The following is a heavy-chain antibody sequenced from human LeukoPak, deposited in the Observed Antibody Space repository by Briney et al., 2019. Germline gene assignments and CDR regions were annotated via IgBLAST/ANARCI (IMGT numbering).Heavy chain of an antibody. CDR3: ARQDYGDYDD. CDR2: ISSTGSYM. D-gene: IGHD4-17*01. Sequence: GGSLRLSCAASGFTFSYYSMTWVRQAPGKGLEWVSSISSTGSYMYYPDSMKGRFTISRDNAEKSLYLQMNSLRAEDTAVYYCARQDYGDYDDWGQGTLVTVSS. CDR1: GFTFSYYS. V-gene: IGHV3-21*01. J-gene: IGHJ4*02.